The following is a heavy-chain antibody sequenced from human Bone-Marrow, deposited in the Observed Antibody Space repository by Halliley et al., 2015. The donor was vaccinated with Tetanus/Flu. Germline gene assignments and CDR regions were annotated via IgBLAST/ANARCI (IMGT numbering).Heavy chain of an antibody. CDR2: ISSSSDYT. J-gene: IGHJ6*02. D-gene: IGHD2-2*01. Sequence: SYISSSSDYTYYADSVKGRFTISRDNAKNSLFLQMNSLRAEDTAVYYCARAGYDYYFYYGMDVWGQGTTVTVSS. V-gene: IGHV3-11*05. CDR3: ARAGYDYYFYYGMDV.